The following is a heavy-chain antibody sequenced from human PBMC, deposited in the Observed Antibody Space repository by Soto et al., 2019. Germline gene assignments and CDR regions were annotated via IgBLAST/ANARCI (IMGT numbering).Heavy chain of an antibody. CDR1: GGSFSGYY. CDR3: ARDGYGMDV. J-gene: IGHJ6*02. V-gene: IGHV4-34*01. Sequence: QVQLQQWGAGLSKPSETLSLTCAVYGGSFSGYYWSWIRQPPGKGLEWIGEINHRGSTNYNPTLKSRVTISEDTSKNQFSLKLSSVTAADTAVYYCARDGYGMDVWGQGTTVTVSS. CDR2: INHRGST.